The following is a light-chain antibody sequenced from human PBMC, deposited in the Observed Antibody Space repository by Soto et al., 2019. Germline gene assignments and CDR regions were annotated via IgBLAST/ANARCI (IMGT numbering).Light chain of an antibody. V-gene: IGKV3-20*01. Sequence: EIVLTQSPGTVSLSPGERATLSCRASQSVTSNFLAWYQQKPGQGPRLLIYAASSRATGIPDRFSGSGSGTDFTLTISRLEPEDSAVYYCQQYGYSKLSLTFGGGTKVEI. J-gene: IGKJ4*01. CDR2: AAS. CDR1: QSVTSNF. CDR3: QQYGYSKLSLT.